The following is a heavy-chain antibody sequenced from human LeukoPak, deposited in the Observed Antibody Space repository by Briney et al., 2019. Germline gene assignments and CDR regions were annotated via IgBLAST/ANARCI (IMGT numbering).Heavy chain of an antibody. J-gene: IGHJ3*02. Sequence: GASVKVSCKASGYTFTGYYMHWVRQAPGQGLEWMGWINPNSGGTNYAQKFQGRVTMTTDTSTSTAYMELRSLRSDDTAVYYCARDGSVGGAFDIWGQGTMVTVSS. D-gene: IGHD4-23*01. CDR1: GYTFTGYY. V-gene: IGHV1-2*02. CDR2: INPNSGGT. CDR3: ARDGSVGGAFDI.